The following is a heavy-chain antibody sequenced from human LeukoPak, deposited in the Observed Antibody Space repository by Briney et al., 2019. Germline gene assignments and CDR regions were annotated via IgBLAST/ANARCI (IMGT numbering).Heavy chain of an antibody. D-gene: IGHD3-22*01. CDR1: GGSFSGYY. V-gene: IGHV3-23*01. CDR2: ISGSGGST. Sequence: ETLSLTCAVYGGSFSGYYWSWVRQAPGKGLEWVSAISGSGGSTYYADSVKGRFTISRDNSKNTLYLQMNSLRAEDTAVYYCAKPLVVPIPPDAFDIWGQGTMVTVSS. J-gene: IGHJ3*02. CDR3: AKPLVVPIPPDAFDI.